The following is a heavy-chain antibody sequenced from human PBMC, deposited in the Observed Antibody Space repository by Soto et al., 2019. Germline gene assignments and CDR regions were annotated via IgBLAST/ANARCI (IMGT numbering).Heavy chain of an antibody. CDR3: ARGLYSRGY. Sequence: GGSLRLSCAASGFTFSDYSMSWVRQAPGKGLEWLANIKYDGTEKYYGDSVKGRFAISRDNAKNSLYLQMNSLSVDDTAVYYCARGLYSRGYWGQGALVTVSS. J-gene: IGHJ4*02. D-gene: IGHD3-16*01. CDR1: GFTFSDYS. V-gene: IGHV3-7*03. CDR2: IKYDGTEK.